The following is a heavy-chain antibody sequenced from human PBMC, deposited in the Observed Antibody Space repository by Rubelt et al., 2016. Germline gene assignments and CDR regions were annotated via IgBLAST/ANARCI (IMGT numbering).Heavy chain of an antibody. V-gene: IGHV1-18*01. J-gene: IGHJ4*02. CDR3: AREVKSGYDLGNDY. CDR2: ISAYNGNT. Sequence: QVQLVQSGAEVEKPGASVKVSCKASGYTFTNYGINWVRQAPGQGLEWMGWISAYNGNTNYAPELQGRVTMTTDTSTSAAYMELRSLRSDDTAGYYWAREVKSGYDLGNDYWGQGTLVTVSS. CDR1: GYTFTNYG. D-gene: IGHD5-12*01.